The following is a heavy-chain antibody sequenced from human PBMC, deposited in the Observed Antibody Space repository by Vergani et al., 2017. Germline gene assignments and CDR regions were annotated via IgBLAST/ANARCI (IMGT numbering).Heavy chain of an antibody. D-gene: IGHD2-2*01. V-gene: IGHV4-4*07. CDR2: IYTSGST. CDR3: ARESGQYQLLWWKEGTTEHDAFDI. J-gene: IGHJ3*02. Sequence: QVQLQESGPGLVKPSETLSLTCTVSGGSISSYYWSWIRQPAGKGLEWIGRIYTSGSTNYNPSLKSRVTMSVDTSKNQFPLKLSSVTAADTAVYYCARESGQYQLLWWKEGTTEHDAFDIWGQGTMVTVSS. CDR1: GGSISSYY.